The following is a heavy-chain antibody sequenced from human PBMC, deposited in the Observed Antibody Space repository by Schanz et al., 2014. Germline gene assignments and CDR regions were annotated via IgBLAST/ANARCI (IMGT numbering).Heavy chain of an antibody. CDR3: ARGRGFYDY. J-gene: IGHJ4*02. D-gene: IGHD3-10*01. Sequence: QVQLIQSGAEVKKPGASVKVSCKASGYTFISYGIKWVRQAPGQGLEWMGWISAYNGNTNYAQKLQGRVSITADTSTNTAYMELSSLTSEDTAVHYCARGRGFYDYWGQGTLVTVSS. CDR2: ISAYNGNT. V-gene: IGHV1-18*01. CDR1: GYTFISYG.